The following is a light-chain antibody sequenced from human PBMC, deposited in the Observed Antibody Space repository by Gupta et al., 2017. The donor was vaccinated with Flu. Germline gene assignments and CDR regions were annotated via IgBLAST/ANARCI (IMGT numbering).Light chain of an antibody. J-gene: IGLJ3*02. CDR3: VLYMGSGIWV. CDR2: STN. Sequence: VLTLPPSLSVPPSRTVTLTCGLSSGSVSTSYYPSWYQQTPSQAPRTLIYSTNTRSSGVPDRFTGSIRGNKAALTIAGAQADDESDYCCVLYMGSGIWVFGGGTKLTVL. CDR1: SGSVSTSYY. V-gene: IGLV8-61*01.